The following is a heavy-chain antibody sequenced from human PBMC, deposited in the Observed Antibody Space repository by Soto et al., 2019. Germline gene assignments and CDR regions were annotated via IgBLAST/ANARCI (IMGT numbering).Heavy chain of an antibody. CDR1: GFTFSSYYA. V-gene: IGHV3-30*04. CDR3: ASARTRGWYQFDY. D-gene: IGHD6-19*01. J-gene: IGHJ4*02. Sequence: GWALRLSSAASGFTFSSYYAMHRLRQAPGKGLEWVALILYDGTNNYRSDSVKGRFTISRDNSKNTLYLQMNSLRDEDTAVDDCASARTRGWYQFDYWGQGTLVTVSS. CDR2: ILYDGTNN.